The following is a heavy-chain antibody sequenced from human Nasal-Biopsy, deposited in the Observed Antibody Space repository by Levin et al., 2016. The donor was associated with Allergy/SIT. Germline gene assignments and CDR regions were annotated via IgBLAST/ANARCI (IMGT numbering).Heavy chain of an antibody. CDR1: GLTFSTYY. CDR2: IKDDGSEI. Sequence: GESLKISCEVSGLTFSTYYMTWVRQAPGKGLEWVANIKDDGSEIYYVDSVKGRFTISRDNAKNSLYLQMNSLRAEDTAVYHCASSTWWSQDHWGQGTLVTVSS. V-gene: IGHV3-7*03. D-gene: IGHD2-15*01. J-gene: IGHJ4*02. CDR3: ASSTWWSQDH.